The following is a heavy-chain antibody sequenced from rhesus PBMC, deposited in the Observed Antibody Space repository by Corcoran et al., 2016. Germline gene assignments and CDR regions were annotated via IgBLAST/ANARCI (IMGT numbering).Heavy chain of an antibody. Sequence: QVQLQESGPGLVKPSETLSLTCAVSGGSISGYYWAWIRQPPGKGLEWIGYVGGSDASAYYNPSLKSRVLRSSDPARNQVSLKLTSVTAADMAVYYCGRASLYSGSWSNFDPWGQGVLVTVSS. CDR2: VGGSDASA. CDR1: GGSISGYY. CDR3: GRASLYSGSWSNFDP. D-gene: IGHD6-25*01. V-gene: IGHV4-165*02. J-gene: IGHJ4*01.